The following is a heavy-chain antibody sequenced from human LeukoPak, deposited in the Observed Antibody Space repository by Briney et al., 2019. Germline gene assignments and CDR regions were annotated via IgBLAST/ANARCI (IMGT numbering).Heavy chain of an antibody. CDR2: IYYSGST. Sequence: PSETLSLTCTVSGGSISSYYWSWIRQPPGKGLEWIGYIYYSGSTNYNPSLKSRVTISVDTSKNQFSLKLSSVTAADTAVYYCARRISVMYYYYYMDVWGKGTTVTVSS. V-gene: IGHV4-59*01. D-gene: IGHD3-16*01. CDR3: ARRISVMYYYYYMDV. CDR1: GGSISSYY. J-gene: IGHJ6*03.